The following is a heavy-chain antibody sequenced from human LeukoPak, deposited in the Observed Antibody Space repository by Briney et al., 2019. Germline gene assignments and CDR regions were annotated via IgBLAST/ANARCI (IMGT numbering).Heavy chain of an antibody. J-gene: IGHJ4*02. V-gene: IGHV3-23*01. CDR3: AKDRSIAARRGGFDY. Sequence: PWGSLRLSCAASGFTFSSYAMSWVRQAPGKGLEWVSAISGSGGSTYYADSVKGRFTISRDNSKNTLYLQMNSLRAEDTAVYYCAKDRSIAARRGGFDYWGQGTLVTVSS. D-gene: IGHD6-6*01. CDR1: GFTFSSYA. CDR2: ISGSGGST.